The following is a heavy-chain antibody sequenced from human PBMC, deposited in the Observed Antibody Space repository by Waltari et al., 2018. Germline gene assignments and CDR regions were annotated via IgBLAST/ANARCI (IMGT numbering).Heavy chain of an antibody. CDR2: INPNSGGT. V-gene: IGHV1-2*04. Sequence: QVQLVQSGAEVKKPGAYVKVSCKASGYTLTGYYMHWVLQAPGQGLEWMGWINPNSGGTNYAQKFQGWVTMTRDTSISTAYMELSRLRSDDTAVYYCARGISYGGNFYFDYWGQGTLVTVSS. D-gene: IGHD4-17*01. CDR3: ARGISYGGNFYFDY. J-gene: IGHJ4*02. CDR1: GYTLTGYY.